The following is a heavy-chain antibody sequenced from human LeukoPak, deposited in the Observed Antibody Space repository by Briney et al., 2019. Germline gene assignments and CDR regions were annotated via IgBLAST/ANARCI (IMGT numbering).Heavy chain of an antibody. CDR2: TSSSSAHI. V-gene: IGHV3-21*01. Sequence: GGSLRLSCAASGFSFSTYSMNWVRQAPGKGLEWVSSTSSSSAHIFYADSVKGRFSISRDNAKNSLYLQMNSLRVEDTAVYYCTSRYCTTTNCYSFDIWGQGTMVTVSS. CDR3: TSRYCTTTNCYSFDI. D-gene: IGHD2-2*01. J-gene: IGHJ3*02. CDR1: GFSFSTYS.